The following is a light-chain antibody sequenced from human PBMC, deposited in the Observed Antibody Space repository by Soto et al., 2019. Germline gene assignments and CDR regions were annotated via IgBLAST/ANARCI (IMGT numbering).Light chain of an antibody. V-gene: IGLV2-14*01. J-gene: IGLJ1*01. Sequence: QSVLTQPASVSGSPGQSITISCTGTSGDVGGYNSVSWYRQDPGKAPKLMIYDVTNRPSGVSNRFSGSKSGYTASLTLSGLRAEDEADYYCSSYSGSNNFVFGTGTKVTVL. CDR3: SSYSGSNNFV. CDR1: SGDVGGYNS. CDR2: DVT.